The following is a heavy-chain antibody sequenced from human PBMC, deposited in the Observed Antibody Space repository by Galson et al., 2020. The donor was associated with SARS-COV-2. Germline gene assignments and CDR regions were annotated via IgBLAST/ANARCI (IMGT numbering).Heavy chain of an antibody. CDR2: IGDTGDNT. V-gene: IGHV3-23*01. Sequence: GGSLRLSCAASTFTFSDYAMSWVRQAPGKALEWVSGIGDTGDNTFYADSVKGRFTISRDNSKDTLYLQMNSLRTEDTAVYYCARDYCTRGVCHAGGMDVWGQGTTVTVSS. J-gene: IGHJ6*02. D-gene: IGHD2-8*02. CDR3: ARDYCTRGVCHAGGMDV. CDR1: TFTFSDYA.